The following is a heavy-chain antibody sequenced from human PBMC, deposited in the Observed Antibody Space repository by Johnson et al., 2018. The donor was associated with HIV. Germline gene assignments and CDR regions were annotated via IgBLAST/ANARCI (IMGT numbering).Heavy chain of an antibody. CDR3: TRGATWFGDAFDI. CDR2: IWYDGSNE. Sequence: QVQLVESGGGVVQPGRSLRLSCAASGFTFSSYAMHWVRQAPGKGLEWVAVIWYDGSNEHYADSVKGRFTISRDNSKNTLYLQMNSLRAEDTALYYCTRGATWFGDAFDIWGQGTMVTVSS. V-gene: IGHV3-30*07. J-gene: IGHJ3*02. D-gene: IGHD3-10*01. CDR1: GFTFSSYA.